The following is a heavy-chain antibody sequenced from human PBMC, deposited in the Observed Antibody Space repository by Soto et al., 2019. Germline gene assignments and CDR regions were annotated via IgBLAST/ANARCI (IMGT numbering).Heavy chain of an antibody. CDR3: ARTGGAAYYFDF. CDR1: GDSMTKYY. D-gene: IGHD3-16*01. CDR2: IYMSGST. J-gene: IGHJ4*02. V-gene: IGHV4-4*07. Sequence: QVQLQESGPGLVKPSETLSLTCNVSGDSMTKYYWSWIRQPAGKGLEWIGRIYMSGSTNYNPSLKSRVTMSIDTSNNHFSLDLKSVTAADTAVYYCARTGGAAYYFDFWGQGALVTVSS.